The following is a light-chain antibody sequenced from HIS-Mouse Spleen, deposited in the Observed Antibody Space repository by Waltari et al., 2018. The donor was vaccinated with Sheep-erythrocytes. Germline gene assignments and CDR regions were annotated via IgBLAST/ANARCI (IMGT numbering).Light chain of an antibody. J-gene: IGLJ2*01. CDR3: SSYTSSSTQV. Sequence: QSALTQPASVSGSPGQSITISCTGTSSDGGGNNYVSWYQQHPGKAPKLMIYEVSNRPSGVSNRFSGSKSGNTASLTISGLQAEDEADYYCSSYTSSSTQVFGGGTKLTVL. CDR2: EVS. V-gene: IGLV2-14*01. CDR1: SSDGGGNNY.